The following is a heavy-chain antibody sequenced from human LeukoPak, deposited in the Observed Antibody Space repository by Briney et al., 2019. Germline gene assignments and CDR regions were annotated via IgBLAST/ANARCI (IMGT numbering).Heavy chain of an antibody. V-gene: IGHV4-30-4*01. Sequence: PSETLSLTCTVSGGSISSGDYYWSWIRQPPGKGLEWIGYISSSGRTYYKPSLKSRFTVSMYTSKNQFSLKVSSVTAADTAVFYCARGQYGSGIAHWGQGTLVTVSS. D-gene: IGHD3-10*01. CDR2: ISSSGRT. J-gene: IGHJ4*02. CDR1: GGSISSGDYY. CDR3: ARGQYGSGIAH.